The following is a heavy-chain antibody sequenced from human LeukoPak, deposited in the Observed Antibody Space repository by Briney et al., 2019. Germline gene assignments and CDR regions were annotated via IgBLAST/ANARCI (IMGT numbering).Heavy chain of an antibody. Sequence: SETLSLTCAVYGGSFSGYYWSWIRQPPGKGLEWIGEINHSGSTNYNPSLKSRVTISVDTSKNQFSLKLSPVTAADTAVYYCARIGLGYYYGMDVWGQGTTVTVSS. CDR1: GGSFSGYY. V-gene: IGHV4-34*01. J-gene: IGHJ6*02. CDR3: ARIGLGYYYGMDV. D-gene: IGHD6-19*01. CDR2: INHSGST.